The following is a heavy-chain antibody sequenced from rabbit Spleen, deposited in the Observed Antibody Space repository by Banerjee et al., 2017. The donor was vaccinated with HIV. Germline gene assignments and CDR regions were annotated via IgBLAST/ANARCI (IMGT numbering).Heavy chain of an antibody. Sequence: QQLEESGGGLVKPGGTLTLTCKASGIDFRSHYYMCWVRQAPGKGLELIACIYTGSSGNTYYASWAKGRFTVSRTSSTTVFLQMTGLTAADTATYFCARRLVGDSTGVPWDLWGQGTLVTVS. CDR1: GIDFRSHYY. D-gene: IGHD7-1*01. V-gene: IGHV1S40*01. J-gene: IGHJ3*01. CDR3: ARRLVGDSTGVPWDL. CDR2: IYTGSSGNT.